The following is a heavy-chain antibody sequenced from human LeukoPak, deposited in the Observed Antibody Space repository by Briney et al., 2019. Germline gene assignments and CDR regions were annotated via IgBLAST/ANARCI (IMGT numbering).Heavy chain of an antibody. Sequence: GGSLRLSCAASEFTFSNYGMHWVRQATGKGLEWVSTIDTAGNTWYPDSVKGRFTISRENAKNSLTLQMNSLRVGDTAVYYCARAKMPGIQTAGRVNYFEFWGQGTLVTVSS. J-gene: IGHJ4*02. D-gene: IGHD6-13*01. CDR2: IDTAGNT. V-gene: IGHV3-13*01. CDR1: EFTFSNYG. CDR3: ARAKMPGIQTAGRVNYFEF.